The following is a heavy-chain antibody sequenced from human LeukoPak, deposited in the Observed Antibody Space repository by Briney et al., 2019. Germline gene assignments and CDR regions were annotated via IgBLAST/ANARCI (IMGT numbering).Heavy chain of an antibody. Sequence: GGSLRLSCAASGFTFGAFGIHWVRQPPGKGLEWVAVISYDGSNKYYGDSVKGRFTISRDNSKNTLYLQMNSLRPEDTAIYYCAKGPASGSSYYFHGMEDWGQGTTVTVSS. J-gene: IGHJ6*02. CDR2: ISYDGSNK. D-gene: IGHD1-26*01. CDR1: GFTFGAFG. CDR3: AKGPASGSSYYFHGMED. V-gene: IGHV3-30*18.